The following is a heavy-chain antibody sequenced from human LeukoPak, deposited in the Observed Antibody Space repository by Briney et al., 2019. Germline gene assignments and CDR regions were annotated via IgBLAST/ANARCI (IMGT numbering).Heavy chain of an antibody. CDR2: IRYDGSNK. D-gene: IGHD6-13*01. Sequence: GGSLRLSCAASGFTFSSYGMHWVRQAPGKGLEWVAFIRYDGSNKYYADSVKGRFTISRDNSKNTLYLQMNSRRAEDTAVYYCAKLYSSSSLDYWGQGTLVTVSS. CDR3: AKLYSSSSLDY. J-gene: IGHJ4*02. CDR1: GFTFSSYG. V-gene: IGHV3-30*02.